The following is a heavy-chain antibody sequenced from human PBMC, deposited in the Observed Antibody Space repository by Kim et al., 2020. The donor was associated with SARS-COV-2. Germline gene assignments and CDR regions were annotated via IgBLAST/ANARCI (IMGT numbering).Heavy chain of an antibody. V-gene: IGHV4-4*02. D-gene: IGHD3-10*01. Sequence: SETLSLTCAVSGGSISSSNWWSWVRQPPGKGLEWIGEIYHSGSTNYNPSLKSRVTISVDKSKNQFSLKLSSVTAADTAVYYCARPRVTMVRGVLYYYGMDVWGQGTTVTVSS. J-gene: IGHJ6*02. CDR1: GGSISSSNW. CDR2: IYHSGST. CDR3: ARPRVTMVRGVLYYYGMDV.